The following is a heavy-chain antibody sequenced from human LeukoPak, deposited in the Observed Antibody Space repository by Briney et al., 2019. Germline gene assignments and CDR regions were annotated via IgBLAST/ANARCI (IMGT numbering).Heavy chain of an antibody. CDR1: GFTFSDYY. V-gene: IGHV3-72*01. J-gene: IGHJ4*02. CDR2: IRNKANRYTT. D-gene: IGHD6-6*01. Sequence: GGSLRLSCAASGFTFSDYYMDWVRQAPGKGLEWVGRIRNKANRYTTEYAASVRGRFTISRDDSQNSLYLQMNSLKTEDTAVYYCARGEIEYSSSPVKSWGQGTLVTVSS. CDR3: ARGEIEYSSSPVKS.